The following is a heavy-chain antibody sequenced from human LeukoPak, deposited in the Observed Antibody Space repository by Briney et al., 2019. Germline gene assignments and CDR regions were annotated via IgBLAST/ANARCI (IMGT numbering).Heavy chain of an antibody. CDR2: IYYSGST. D-gene: IGHD2-15*01. Sequence: PSETLSLTCTVSGGSISSSSYYWGWLHQPPGKGLEWIGSIYYSGSTYYNPSLKSRVTISVDTSKNQFSLKLSSVTAADTAVYYCARRLGYCSGGSCYNDWFDPWGQGTLVTVSS. V-gene: IGHV4-39*01. CDR1: GGSISSSSYY. J-gene: IGHJ5*02. CDR3: ARRLGYCSGGSCYNDWFDP.